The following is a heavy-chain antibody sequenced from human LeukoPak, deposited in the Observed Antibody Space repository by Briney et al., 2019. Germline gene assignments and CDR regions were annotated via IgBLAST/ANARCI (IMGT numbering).Heavy chain of an antibody. V-gene: IGHV1-2*02. D-gene: IGHD4-17*01. J-gene: IGHJ3*02. CDR2: INPNSGGT. Sequence: ASVKVSCKASGYTFTSYYMHWVRQAPGQGLEWMGWINPNSGGTNYAQNFQGRVTMTRDTSISTAYVELSSLRSDDTAVYYCAKDRATVTTDAFDIWGQGTMVTVSS. CDR1: GYTFTSYY. CDR3: AKDRATVTTDAFDI.